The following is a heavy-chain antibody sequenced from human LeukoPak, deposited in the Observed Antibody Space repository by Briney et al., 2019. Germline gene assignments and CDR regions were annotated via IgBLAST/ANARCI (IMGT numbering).Heavy chain of an antibody. CDR1: GFTFTSYS. V-gene: IGHV3-30*01. CDR2: VSHDRINK. J-gene: IGHJ4*02. Sequence: GGSLRLSCAASGFTFTSYSLRWVRQTPGKRLEWVALVSHDRINKYYADSVKGRFSISRDNSKKTLYLQMNSLRPEDTAVYYCERAVHSRVYSGPVYWGLGTRVTVSS. CDR3: ERAVHSRVYSGPVY. D-gene: IGHD3-22*01.